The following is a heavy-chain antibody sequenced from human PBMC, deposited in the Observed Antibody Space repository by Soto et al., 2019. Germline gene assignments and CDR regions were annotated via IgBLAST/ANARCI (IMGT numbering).Heavy chain of an antibody. V-gene: IGHV3-48*02. J-gene: IGHJ4*02. CDR3: ARMFLSTPAV. Sequence: AGSLRLSCVASGFNFGAYNINWVRQAPGKGLEWVAFISSSGGHTYYADSVQGRFSISRDKAENSLYLETSSLTDDDTSVYYFARMFLSTPAVWGQGSPVTVSS. D-gene: IGHD3-10*02. CDR2: ISSSGGHT. CDR1: GFNFGAYN.